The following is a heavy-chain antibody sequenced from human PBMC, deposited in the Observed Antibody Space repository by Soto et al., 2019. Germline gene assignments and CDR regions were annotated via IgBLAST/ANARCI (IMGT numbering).Heavy chain of an antibody. D-gene: IGHD3-10*01. CDR3: ARGDFYGSGSSLDY. CDR1: GFTFSSYA. Sequence: QVQLVESGGGVVQPGRSLRLSCAASGFTFSSYAMHWVRQAPGKGLEWVALIWYDGGNEYFADSVKGRFTISRDNSKNMLYLQMSSLRAEDTAVYYCARGDFYGSGSSLDYWGQGTLVTGSS. J-gene: IGHJ4*02. CDR2: IWYDGGNE. V-gene: IGHV3-33*01.